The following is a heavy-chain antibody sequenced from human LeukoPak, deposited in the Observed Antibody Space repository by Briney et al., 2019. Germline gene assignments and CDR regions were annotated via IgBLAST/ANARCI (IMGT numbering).Heavy chain of an antibody. D-gene: IGHD3-22*01. CDR3: AKSYYYDSSGYSGYYYYYYMDV. Sequence: GGSLRLSCAASGFTFSSYSMNWVRQAPGKGLEWVSSISSSSSYIYYADSVKGRFTISRDNAKNSLYLQMNSLRAEDTAVYYCAKSYYYDSSGYSGYYYYYYMDVWGKGTTVTVSS. V-gene: IGHV3-21*04. CDR1: GFTFSSYS. CDR2: ISSSSSYI. J-gene: IGHJ6*03.